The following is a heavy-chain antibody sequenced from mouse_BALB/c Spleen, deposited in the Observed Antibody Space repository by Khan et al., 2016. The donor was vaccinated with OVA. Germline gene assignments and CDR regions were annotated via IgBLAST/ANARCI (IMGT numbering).Heavy chain of an antibody. CDR1: GFNIKDTY. J-gene: IGHJ4*01. D-gene: IGHD2-4*01. V-gene: IGHV14-3*02. CDR2: IDPANGYT. Sequence: VRLQQSGAELVKPGASVKLSCTASGFNIKDTYMHWVKQRPEQGLEWIGRIDPANGYTKYDQKFQGKAAITADTSSNTAYLQRSSLKSEDAAVYYWASGGLRGIYAMDYWGQGTSVTVSS. CDR3: ASGGLRGIYAMDY.